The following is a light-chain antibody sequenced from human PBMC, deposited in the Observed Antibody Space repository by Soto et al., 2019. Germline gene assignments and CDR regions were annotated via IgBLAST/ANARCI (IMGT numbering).Light chain of an antibody. CDR3: QQLNSYPLT. V-gene: IGKV1-9*01. CDR2: AAS. J-gene: IGKJ4*01. Sequence: DIQLTQSPSFLSASVGDRVTITCRGSQGISSNLAWYQQKPGKAPKLLIYAASTLQSGVPSRFSGSGSGTEFTLTISSLQPEDFATYYCQQLNSYPLTFGGGTKVDIK. CDR1: QGISSN.